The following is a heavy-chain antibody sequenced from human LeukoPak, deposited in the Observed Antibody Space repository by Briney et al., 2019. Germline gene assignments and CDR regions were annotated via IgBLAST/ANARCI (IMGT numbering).Heavy chain of an antibody. V-gene: IGHV4-39*01. D-gene: IGHD3/OR15-3a*01. CDR3: ARQTGSGLFILP. J-gene: IGHJ4*02. Sequence: SETLSLTCTVSGVSISSSNSYWGWIRQPPGKGLEWIGSIYYTGNTYYNASLKSRVTISIDTSKNQISLRLTSVTVTDTAVYYCARQTGSGLFILPGGQGTLVTVSS. CDR1: GVSISSSNSY. CDR2: IYYTGNT.